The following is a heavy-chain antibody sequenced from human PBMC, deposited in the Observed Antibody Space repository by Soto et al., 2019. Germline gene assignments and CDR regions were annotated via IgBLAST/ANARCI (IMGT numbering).Heavy chain of an antibody. J-gene: IGHJ4*02. Sequence: QVQLVQSGAEVKKPGASVKVSCKASGYTFPNYGITWVRQAPGQGLEWMGWISAYKTNIKYAQKFQGRVTLTTDTSTSTAYMELRSLRSDDTAIYYCARDLDGSGAYYTDFWGQGTLVPVSS. V-gene: IGHV1-18*01. CDR3: ARDLDGSGAYYTDF. D-gene: IGHD3-10*01. CDR1: GYTFPNYG. CDR2: ISAYKTNI.